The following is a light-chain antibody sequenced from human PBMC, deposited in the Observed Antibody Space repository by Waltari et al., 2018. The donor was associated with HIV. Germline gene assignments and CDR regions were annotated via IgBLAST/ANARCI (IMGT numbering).Light chain of an antibody. CDR1: ELGDKY. CDR3: QAWGRSTSGV. V-gene: IGLV3-1*01. Sequence: YEVTQPPSVAVSPGQTASITCSGYELGDKYTCWYQQRPGQSPLLVIYQDNKRPSGSPERFSASSSGHTATLTISGTLPIDEADYYCQAWGRSTSGVFGRGTKLTVL. J-gene: IGLJ2*01. CDR2: QDN.